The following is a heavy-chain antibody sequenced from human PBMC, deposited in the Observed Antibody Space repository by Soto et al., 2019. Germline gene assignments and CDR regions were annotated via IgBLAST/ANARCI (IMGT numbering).Heavy chain of an antibody. Sequence: QVQLVQSGAQVKQPGASVTVSCKTSGYTFSNYGINWVRQAPGQGHVWMGWISGYNGITNNAQSVQGRVTMSTDTSTGTVYMELRSLKSDYSAIYYCSKFIMVGGWFDPNYYHGMDVWGQGITVTVSS. CDR1: GYTFSNYG. J-gene: IGHJ6*02. D-gene: IGHD6-19*01. CDR3: SKFIMVGGWFDPNYYHGMDV. CDR2: ISGYNGIT. V-gene: IGHV1-18*01.